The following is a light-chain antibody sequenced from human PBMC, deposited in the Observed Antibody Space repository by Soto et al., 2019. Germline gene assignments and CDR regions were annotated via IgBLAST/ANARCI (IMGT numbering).Light chain of an antibody. CDR1: QSVSSSY. CDR3: QQYGSSPPLT. CDR2: GAS. J-gene: IGKJ4*01. V-gene: IGKV3-20*01. Sequence: IVLTQSPGTLSLSPGERATLSCRASQSVSSSYLAWYQQKPGQAPRLLIYGASSRATGIPDRFSGSGSGTDFTLTISRLEPEDFAVYYCQQYGSSPPLTFGGGTRWISN.